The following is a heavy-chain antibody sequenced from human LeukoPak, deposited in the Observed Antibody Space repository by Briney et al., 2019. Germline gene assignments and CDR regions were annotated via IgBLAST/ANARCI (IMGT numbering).Heavy chain of an antibody. CDR3: ARLRDNYDFWSGYYYYFDY. D-gene: IGHD3-3*01. J-gene: IGHJ4*02. CDR2: IKQDGSEK. CDR1: GFTFSSYW. V-gene: IGHV3-7*01. Sequence: GGSLRLSCAASGFTFSSYWISWVRQAPGKGLEWVANIKQDGSEKYYVDSVKGRFTISRDNAKNSLYLQMNSLRAEDTAVYYCARLRDNYDFWSGYYYYFDYWGQGTLVTVSS.